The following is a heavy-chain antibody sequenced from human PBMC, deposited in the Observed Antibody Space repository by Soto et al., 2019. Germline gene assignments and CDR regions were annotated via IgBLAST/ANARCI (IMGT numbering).Heavy chain of an antibody. D-gene: IGHD3-10*01. CDR2: IYFTGRT. CDR1: GGSFSTFS. Sequence: SETLSLTCAISGGSFSTFSWAWVRQPPGRGLEWLGYIYFTGRTNYHPSLESRVTILMDTSKNQFFLDLTSVTAADTANYYCARFAGFGGPAAMDVWGPGTTVTVSS. J-gene: IGHJ6*02. V-gene: IGHV4-59*12. CDR3: ARFAGFGGPAAMDV.